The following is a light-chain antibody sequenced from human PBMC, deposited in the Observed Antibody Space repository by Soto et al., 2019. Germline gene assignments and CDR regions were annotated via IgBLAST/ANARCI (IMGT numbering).Light chain of an antibody. J-gene: IGLJ1*01. V-gene: IGLV2-14*01. CDR3: SSYTTSSTPSYV. CDR2: EVS. CDR1: SSDIGGYNY. Sequence: QSALTQPASVSGSPGQSITISCTGTSSDIGGYNYVSWYQHHPGKAPKLIIYEVSNRPSGVSNRFSGSSSDNTASLTISGLLPDDEADYYCSSYTTSSTPSYVFGTGTKVTVL.